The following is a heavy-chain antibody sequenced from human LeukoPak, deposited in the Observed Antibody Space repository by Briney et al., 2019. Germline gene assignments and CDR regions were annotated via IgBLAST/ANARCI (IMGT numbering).Heavy chain of an antibody. CDR3: ARHLRHDKGYCSGGSCYDFSYYYMDV. V-gene: IGHV5-51*01. J-gene: IGHJ6*03. Sequence: GESLKISCKGSGYSFTNYWIGWVRQMPGKGLEWMGFIYPGESNTRYSPSFQGQVTISADKSINTAYLQWSSLKASDTAMYYCARHLRHDKGYCSGGSCYDFSYYYMDVWGKGTTVSVSS. CDR2: IYPGESNT. D-gene: IGHD2-15*01. CDR1: GYSFTNYW.